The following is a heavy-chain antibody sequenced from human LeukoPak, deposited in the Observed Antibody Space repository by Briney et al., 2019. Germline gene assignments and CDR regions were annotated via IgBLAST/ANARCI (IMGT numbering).Heavy chain of an antibody. CDR3: ARTPYYYYYGMDV. CDR2: ISSSGNTI. J-gene: IGHJ6*02. V-gene: IGHV3-11*01. Sequence: GGSLRLSCAASGFTFSDYYMSWIRQAPGKGLEWVSYISSSGNTIYYADSVKGRFTISRDNAKNSLYLQMNSLRAEDTAVYYCARTPYYYYYGMDVWGQGTTVTVSS. CDR1: GFTFSDYY.